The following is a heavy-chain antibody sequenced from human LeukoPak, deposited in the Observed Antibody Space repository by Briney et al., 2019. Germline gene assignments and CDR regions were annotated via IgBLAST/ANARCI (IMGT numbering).Heavy chain of an antibody. CDR2: INHSGST. CDR1: GGSFSGYY. D-gene: IGHD2-2*02. J-gene: IGHJ6*03. Sequence: SETLSLTCAVYGGSFSGYYWSWIRQPPGKGLEWIGEINHSGSTNYNPSLKSRVTISVDTSKNQFSLKLSSVTAADTAVYYCARGDGCSTSCHIYHYYYMDVWGKGTTVTVSS. CDR3: ARGDGCSTSCHIYHYYYMDV. V-gene: IGHV4-34*01.